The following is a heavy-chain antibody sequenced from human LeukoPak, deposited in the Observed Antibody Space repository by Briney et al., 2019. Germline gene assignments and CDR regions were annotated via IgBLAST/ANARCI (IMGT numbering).Heavy chain of an antibody. CDR2: ISYDGNNK. CDR1: GFTFSSYA. J-gene: IGHJ6*02. Sequence: GGSLRLSCAASGFTFSSYALNWVRQAPGKGLGWVAVISYDGNNKYYADSVKGRFTISKDISKNTLFLQMGSLRTEATAVYYCARDLSGAYYAMDVWGQGTTVTVSS. CDR3: ARDLSGAYYAMDV. D-gene: IGHD3-10*02. V-gene: IGHV3-30*15.